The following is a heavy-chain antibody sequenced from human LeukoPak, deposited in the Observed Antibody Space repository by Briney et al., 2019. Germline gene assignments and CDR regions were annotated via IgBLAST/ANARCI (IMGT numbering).Heavy chain of an antibody. Sequence: SQTRSLTCPLAGGSISMGGYYWSWIRHHPGKGLDWIGYIYYSGSIYYNPSLKSRVTISVDTSKNQFSLKLSAVTAADTAVYYCARDSVVVPSSGMDVWGQGTTVTVSS. CDR3: ARDSVVVPSSGMDV. CDR2: IYYSGSI. CDR1: GGSISMGGYY. D-gene: IGHD2-2*01. V-gene: IGHV4-31*03. J-gene: IGHJ6*02.